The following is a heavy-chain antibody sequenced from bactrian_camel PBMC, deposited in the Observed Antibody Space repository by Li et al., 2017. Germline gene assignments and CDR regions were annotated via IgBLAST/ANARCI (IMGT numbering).Heavy chain of an antibody. Sequence: HVQLVESGGESVQAGGSLRLSCAASEFRQGSKSMAWFRQAPGKEREGVASIRTRDGSPFYADSSVKGRFTISQDGPRKTIYLQMDNLRPEDTAMYYCAAGDDTDGCTRLMIHHYYGRWGKGTQVTVS. V-gene: IGHV3S63*01. CDR2: IRTRDGSP. CDR1: EFRQGSKS. D-gene: IGHD6*01. J-gene: IGHJ4*01. CDR3: AAGDDTDGCTRLMIHHYYGR.